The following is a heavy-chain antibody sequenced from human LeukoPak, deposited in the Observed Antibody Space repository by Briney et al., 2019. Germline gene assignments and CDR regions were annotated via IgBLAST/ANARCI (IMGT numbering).Heavy chain of an antibody. CDR2: ISAYNGNT. V-gene: IGHV1-18*01. Sequence: GASVKVSCKASGYTFTSYGISWVRQAPGQGLEWMGWISAYNGNTNYAQKLQGRVTMTTDTSTSTAYMELRSLRSDDTAVYYCARPTYYYDSSGYWSFCLDYWGQGTLVTVSS. CDR3: ARPTYYYDSSGYWSFCLDY. J-gene: IGHJ4*02. D-gene: IGHD3-22*01. CDR1: GYTFTSYG.